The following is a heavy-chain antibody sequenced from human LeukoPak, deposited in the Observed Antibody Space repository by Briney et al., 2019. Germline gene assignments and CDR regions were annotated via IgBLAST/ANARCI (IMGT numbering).Heavy chain of an antibody. J-gene: IGHJ4*02. CDR3: ARGYYDSSGYYLTIDY. CDR1: GYTFTSYY. V-gene: IGHV1-46*01. CDR2: INPSGGST. Sequence: GASVKVSCKASGYTFTSYYMHWVRQAPGQGLEWMGIINPSGGSTNYAQKFQGRVTMTRDMSTSTVYMELSSLRSEDTAVYYCARGYYDSSGYYLTIDYWGQGTLVTVSS. D-gene: IGHD3-22*01.